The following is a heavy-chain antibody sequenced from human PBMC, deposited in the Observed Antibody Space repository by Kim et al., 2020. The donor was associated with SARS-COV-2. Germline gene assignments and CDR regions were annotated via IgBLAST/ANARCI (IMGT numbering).Heavy chain of an antibody. Sequence: SETLSLTCAVSGGSISSSNWWSWVRQPPGKGLEWIGEIYHSGSTNYNPSLKSRVTISVDKSKNQFSLKLSSVTAADTAVYYCANELQTSGRRAFDIWGQGTMVTVSS. CDR2: IYHSGST. CDR3: ANELQTSGRRAFDI. V-gene: IGHV4-4*02. J-gene: IGHJ3*02. CDR1: GGSISSSNW. D-gene: IGHD6-6*01.